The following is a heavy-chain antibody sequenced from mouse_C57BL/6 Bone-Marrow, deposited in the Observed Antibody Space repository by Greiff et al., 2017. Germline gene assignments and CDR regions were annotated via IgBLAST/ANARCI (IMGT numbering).Heavy chain of an antibody. CDR1: GYTFTDYY. CDR3: AANWGLDY. J-gene: IGHJ2*01. Sequence: EVQLQQSGPELVKPGASVKISCKASGYTFTDYYMNWVKQSHGQSLEWIGDINPNNGGTSYNQKFKGKATLTVDKSSSTAYMELRSLTSEDSAVYYCAANWGLDYWGQGTTLTVSS. D-gene: IGHD4-1*01. CDR2: INPNNGGT. V-gene: IGHV1-26*01.